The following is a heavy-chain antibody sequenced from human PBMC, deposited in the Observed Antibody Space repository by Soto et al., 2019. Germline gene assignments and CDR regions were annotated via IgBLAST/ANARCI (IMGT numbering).Heavy chain of an antibody. CDR1: GFTFSSYW. CDR3: ARDAVGGYVYYYYYYGMDV. Sequence: PGGSLRLSCAASGFTFSSYWMSWVRQAPGKGLEWVANIKQDGSEKYYVVSVKGRFTISRDNAKNSLYLQMNSLRAEDTAVYYCARDAVGGYVYYYYYYGMDVWGQGTTVTVSS. CDR2: IKQDGSEK. D-gene: IGHD5-12*01. J-gene: IGHJ6*02. V-gene: IGHV3-7*05.